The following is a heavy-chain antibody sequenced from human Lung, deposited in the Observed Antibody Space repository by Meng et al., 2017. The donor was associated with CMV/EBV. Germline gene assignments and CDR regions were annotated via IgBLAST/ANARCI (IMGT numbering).Heavy chain of an antibody. D-gene: IGHD2-2*02. Sequence: SVXVSXKASGGTFSSYAFSWVRQAPGQGLEWMGGIIPIFSIANYAQKFQGRVTITTDESTSTAYMELSSLRSEDTAVYYCARDRTGDCSSTSCYNYYYYYGMDVWXQVTXVTVAS. CDR2: IIPIFSIA. CDR1: GGTFSSYA. CDR3: ARDRTGDCSSTSCYNYYYYYGMDV. V-gene: IGHV1-69*05. J-gene: IGHJ6*02.